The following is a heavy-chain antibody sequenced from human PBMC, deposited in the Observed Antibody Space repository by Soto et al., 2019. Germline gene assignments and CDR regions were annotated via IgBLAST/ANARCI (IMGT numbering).Heavy chain of an antibody. D-gene: IGHD6-13*01. V-gene: IGHV1-2*04. CDR1: GYTFTGYY. Sequence: ASVKVSCKASGYTFTGYYMHWVRQAPGQGXEWMGWINPNSGGTNYAQKFQGWVTMTRDTSISTAYMELSRLRSDDTAVYYCAREHSSSWYVDYYYGMDVWGQGTTVTVSS. J-gene: IGHJ6*02. CDR3: AREHSSSWYVDYYYGMDV. CDR2: INPNSGGT.